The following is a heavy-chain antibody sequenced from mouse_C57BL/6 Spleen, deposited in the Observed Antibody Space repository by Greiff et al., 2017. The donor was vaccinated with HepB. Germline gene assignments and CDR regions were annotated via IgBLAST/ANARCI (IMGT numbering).Heavy chain of an antibody. Sequence: EVKLQESGGDLVKPGGSLKLSCAASGFTFSSYGMSWVRQTPDKRLEWVATISSGGSYTYYPDSVKGRFTISRDNAKNTLYLQMSSLKSEDTAMYYCARRTGVFDYGGQGTTLTVSS. V-gene: IGHV5-6*02. D-gene: IGHD4-1*01. J-gene: IGHJ2*01. CDR3: ARRTGVFDY. CDR1: GFTFSSYG. CDR2: ISSGGSYT.